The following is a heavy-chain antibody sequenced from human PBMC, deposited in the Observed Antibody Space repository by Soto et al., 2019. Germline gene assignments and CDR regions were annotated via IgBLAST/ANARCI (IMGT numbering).Heavy chain of an antibody. V-gene: IGHV3-30*04. CDR2: ISYDGSNK. D-gene: IGHD1-26*01. Sequence: GGSLRLSCAASGFTFSSYAMHWVRQAPGKGLEWVAVISYDGSNKYYADSVKGRFTISRDNSKNSLYLQMNSLRAEDTAVYYWARVRVGATFYFDYWGQGTLVTVSS. CDR3: ARVRVGATFYFDY. J-gene: IGHJ4*02. CDR1: GFTFSSYA.